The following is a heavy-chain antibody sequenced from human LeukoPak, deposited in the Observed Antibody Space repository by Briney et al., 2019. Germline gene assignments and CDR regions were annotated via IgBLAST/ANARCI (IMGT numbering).Heavy chain of an antibody. CDR2: IYHSGST. CDR3: ARQTGSGLFILP. V-gene: IGHV4-38-2*02. Sequence: PSETLSLTCTVSGYSISSGYYWGWIRQPPGKGLEWIGSIYHSGSTYYNPSLKSRVTISIDTSKNQFSLKVNSVTAADTAVYYCARQTGSGLFILPGGQGTLVTVSS. J-gene: IGHJ4*02. CDR1: GYSISSGYY. D-gene: IGHD3/OR15-3a*01.